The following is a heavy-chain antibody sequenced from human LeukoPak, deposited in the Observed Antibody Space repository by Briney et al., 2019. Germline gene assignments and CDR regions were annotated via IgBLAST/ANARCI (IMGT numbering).Heavy chain of an antibody. J-gene: IGHJ6*02. Sequence: SETLSLTCTVSGGSISSSSYYWGWIRQPPGKGLEWIGSIYCSGSTYYNPSLKSRVTISVDTSKNQFSLKLSSVTAADTAVYYCARYCSSTSCPAYYYYGMDVWGQGTTVTVSS. D-gene: IGHD2-2*01. V-gene: IGHV4-39*01. CDR2: IYCSGST. CDR1: GGSISSSSYY. CDR3: ARYCSSTSCPAYYYYGMDV.